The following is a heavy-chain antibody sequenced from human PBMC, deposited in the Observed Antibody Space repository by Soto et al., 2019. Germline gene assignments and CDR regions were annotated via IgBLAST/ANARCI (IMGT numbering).Heavy chain of an antibody. Sequence: KPSETLSLIYAVYGGSFSGYYWSWIRQPPGKGLEWIGEINHSGSTNYNPSLKSRVTISVDTSKNQFSLKLSSVTAADTAVYYCARGAQRDLAQVVVHSHWYFDLWGRGTLVPVSS. D-gene: IGHD3-22*01. CDR2: INHSGST. CDR3: ARGAQRDLAQVVVHSHWYFDL. V-gene: IGHV4-34*01. J-gene: IGHJ2*01. CDR1: GGSFSGYY.